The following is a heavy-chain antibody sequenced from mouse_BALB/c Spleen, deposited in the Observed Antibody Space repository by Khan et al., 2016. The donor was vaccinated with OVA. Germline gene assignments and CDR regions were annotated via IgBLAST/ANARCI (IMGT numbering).Heavy chain of an antibody. CDR3: AKGVWSYYFALDY. CDR2: IWGGGST. D-gene: IGHD2-10*02. CDR1: GFSLSDYG. V-gene: IGHV2-6-5*01. Sequence: QVQLKQSGPGLVAPSQSLSITCTVSGFSLSDYGVSWIRQPPGKGLEWLGVIWGGGSTHYNSGLKSRLSISKDNSKSQVFLKMNSLQTDDTAMYYCAKGVWSYYFALDYWGQGTSVTVSS. J-gene: IGHJ4*01.